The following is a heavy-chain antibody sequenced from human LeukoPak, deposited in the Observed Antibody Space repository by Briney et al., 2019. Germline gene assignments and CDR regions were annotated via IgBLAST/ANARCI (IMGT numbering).Heavy chain of an antibody. J-gene: IGHJ4*02. CDR2: NIPILGIA. Sequence: ASVKVSCKASGGTFSSYAISWVRQAPGQGLEWMGRNIPILGIANYEKKFQGRVTITADKSTSTAYMELSSLRSEDTAVYYCARGYSGVRGVIIRYFDYWGQGTLVTVSS. CDR3: ARGYSGVRGVIIRYFDY. V-gene: IGHV1-69*04. D-gene: IGHD3-10*01. CDR1: GGTFSSYA.